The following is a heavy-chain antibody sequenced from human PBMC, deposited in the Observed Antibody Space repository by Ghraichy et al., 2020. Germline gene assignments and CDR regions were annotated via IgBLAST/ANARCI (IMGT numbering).Heavy chain of an antibody. J-gene: IGHJ4*02. CDR2: IYSGGST. D-gene: IGHD3-3*01. Sequence: GESLNISCAVSGFTVRSNYMSWVRQAPGKGLEWVSVIYSGGSTYYADSVKGRFTISRDNSKNTLYLQMNSLRADDTAVYYCARAPTPLRHFDYWGQGNLVTVSS. CDR3: ARAPTPLRHFDY. V-gene: IGHV3-53*01. CDR1: GFTVRSNY.